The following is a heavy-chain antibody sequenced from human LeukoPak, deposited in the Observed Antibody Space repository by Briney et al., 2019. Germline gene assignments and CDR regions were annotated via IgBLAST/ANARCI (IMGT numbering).Heavy chain of an antibody. Sequence: GGSLRLSCAASGFTFSSYAMHWVRQAPGKGLEWVAVISYDGGNKYYADSVKGRFTISRDNSKNTLYLQMNSLRAEDTAVYYCAGGSGWLIEVYWGQGSLVTVSS. V-gene: IGHV3-30*04. CDR2: ISYDGGNK. D-gene: IGHD6-19*01. CDR1: GFTFSSYA. CDR3: AGGSGWLIEVY. J-gene: IGHJ4*02.